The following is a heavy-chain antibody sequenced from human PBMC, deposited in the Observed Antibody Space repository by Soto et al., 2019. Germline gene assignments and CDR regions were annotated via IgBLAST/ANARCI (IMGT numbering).Heavy chain of an antibody. V-gene: IGHV3-23*01. CDR3: ANNHRGPYSSGWYADY. CDR1: GFTFSSYA. J-gene: IGHJ4*02. CDR2: ISGSGGST. Sequence: GGSLRLSCAASGFTFSSYAMSWVRQAPWKGLEWVSAISGSGGSTYYADSVKGRFTISRDNSKNTLYLQMNSLRAEDTAVYYCANNHRGPYSSGWYADYWGQGPLVTVSS. D-gene: IGHD6-19*01.